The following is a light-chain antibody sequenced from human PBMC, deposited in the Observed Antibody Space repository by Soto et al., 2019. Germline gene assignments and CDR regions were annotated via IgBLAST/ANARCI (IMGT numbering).Light chain of an antibody. V-gene: IGLV1-40*01. Sequence: QSVLTQPPSVSEAPGQRVTISCXXXSXXXGAGYEAHWYQQVPGTAPKLLIYENNNRPSGVPDRFSGSKSGTSASLAITGLQAEDEAEYYCQSYDSSLSGYVFGTGTKLTVL. CDR1: SXXXGAGYE. CDR3: QSYDSSLSGYV. J-gene: IGLJ1*01. CDR2: ENN.